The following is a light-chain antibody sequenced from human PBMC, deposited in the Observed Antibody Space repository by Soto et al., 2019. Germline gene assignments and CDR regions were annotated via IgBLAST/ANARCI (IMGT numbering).Light chain of an antibody. CDR1: QSLLHNNGYNY. Sequence: IVLTQSPLSLPVTPGELASISCRSSQSLLHNNGYNYLDWYLQKPAQSPPLLLYLASTRASGVPARFSGSGSGTDFTLTISSLEPEDFAVYYCQQYGSSPPWTFGQGTKVDIK. V-gene: IGKV2-28*01. J-gene: IGKJ1*01. CDR2: LAS. CDR3: QQYGSSPPWT.